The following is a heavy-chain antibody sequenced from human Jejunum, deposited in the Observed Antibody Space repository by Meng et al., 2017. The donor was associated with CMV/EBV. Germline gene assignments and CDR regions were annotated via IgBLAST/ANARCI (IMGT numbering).Heavy chain of an antibody. CDR3: ARHEVVGTAIFDY. Sequence: VQLQESGPGLVKPSETLSLTCTVSGGSISNYYWSWIRQPAGKGLEYIGRIYSSGTTKYNPSLNSRVTMSVDTSKNQFSLKVRSVTAADTAVYLCARHEVVGTAIFDYWGQGTLVTVSS. J-gene: IGHJ4*02. D-gene: IGHD6-19*01. CDR2: IYSSGTT. CDR1: GGSISNYY. V-gene: IGHV4-4*07.